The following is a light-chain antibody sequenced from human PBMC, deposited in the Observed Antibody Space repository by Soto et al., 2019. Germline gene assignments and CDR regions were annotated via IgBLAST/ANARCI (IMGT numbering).Light chain of an antibody. J-gene: IGLJ1*01. Sequence: QSALTQPRSVSGSPGQSVTISCTGTRSDVGGYNYVSWYQQHPDKAPKVMIYDVTKRPSGVPDRFSGSKSGNTASLTISGLQAEDEADYYCCSYAGSYIYVFGTGTKLTVL. V-gene: IGLV2-11*01. CDR3: CSYAGSYIYV. CDR1: RSDVGGYNY. CDR2: DVT.